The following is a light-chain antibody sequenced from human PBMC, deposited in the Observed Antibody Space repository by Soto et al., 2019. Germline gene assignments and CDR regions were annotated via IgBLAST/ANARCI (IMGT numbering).Light chain of an antibody. CDR2: GAS. CDR1: QSFSSSY. Sequence: EIVLTQSPGTLSLSPGERATLSCRASQSFSSSYLAWYQQKPGQAPRLLIYGASRRATGIPDRFSGSGSGTDFPLTISRLEPEDFAVYYCQHYGSAPFTFGPGTKVDVK. J-gene: IGKJ3*01. V-gene: IGKV3-20*01. CDR3: QHYGSAPFT.